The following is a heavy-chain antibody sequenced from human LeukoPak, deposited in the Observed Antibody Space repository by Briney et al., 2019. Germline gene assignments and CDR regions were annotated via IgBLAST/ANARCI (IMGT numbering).Heavy chain of an antibody. J-gene: IGHJ4*02. V-gene: IGHV4-59*01. CDR1: GGSISSYY. Sequence: SETLSLTCTVSGGSISSYYWSWIRQPPGKGLEWIRYIYYSGSTNYNPSLKSRVTISVDTSKNQFSLKLSSVTAADTAVYYCARGYSSSWYQGDYFDYWGQGTLVTVSS. D-gene: IGHD6-13*01. CDR2: IYYSGST. CDR3: ARGYSSSWYQGDYFDY.